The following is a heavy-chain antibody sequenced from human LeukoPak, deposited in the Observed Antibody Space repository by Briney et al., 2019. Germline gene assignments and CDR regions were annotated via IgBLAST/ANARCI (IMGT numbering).Heavy chain of an antibody. D-gene: IGHD3-22*01. CDR3: ARLGPEYYYDSSGDYYYYYMDV. V-gene: IGHV1-46*01. Sequence: GASVRVSSMPSGYTFTIYYMHWVRQAPGQGVEWMGLINTSGGSTSYAQKFQGRVTMTRDTSTSTVYMELSSLRSEDTAVYYCARLGPEYYYDSSGDYYYYYMDVWGKGTTVTVSS. CDR2: INTSGGST. CDR1: GYTFTIYY. J-gene: IGHJ6*03.